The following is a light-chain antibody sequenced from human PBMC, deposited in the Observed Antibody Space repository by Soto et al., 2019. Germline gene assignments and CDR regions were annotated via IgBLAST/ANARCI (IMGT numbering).Light chain of an antibody. CDR1: QSVKTF. V-gene: IGKV3-11*01. Sequence: EIVLTQSPATLSLSPGERATLSCRASQSVKTFLVWYQQRPGHAPSLLIYDASHRAAGIPARFSGSGFGTDFTLTISSLEPEDAAVYYCQQRSNWPPITFGQGTRLEIK. J-gene: IGKJ5*01. CDR3: QQRSNWPPIT. CDR2: DAS.